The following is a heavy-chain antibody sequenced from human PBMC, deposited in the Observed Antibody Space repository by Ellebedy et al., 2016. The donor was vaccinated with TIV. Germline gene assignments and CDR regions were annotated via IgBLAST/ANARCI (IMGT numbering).Heavy chain of an antibody. CDR3: VIEEWWRCDY. CDR2: IWHDGSNK. V-gene: IGHV3-33*03. Sequence: PGGSLRLSCAASGFIFRNYGMHWVRQAPGKGLNWVATIWHDGSNKLYVGSVRGRFTISRDNPENSLYLKMNSLRADDTAVYYCVIEEWWRCDYWGQGALVTVSS. J-gene: IGHJ4*02. CDR1: GFIFRNYG. D-gene: IGHD2-15*01.